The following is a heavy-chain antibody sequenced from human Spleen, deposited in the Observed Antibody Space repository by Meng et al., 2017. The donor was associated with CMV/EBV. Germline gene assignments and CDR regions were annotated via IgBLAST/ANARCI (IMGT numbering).Heavy chain of an antibody. CDR1: GFTFSSYA. CDR3: AGNLGATHGGN. Sequence: SCAASGFTFSSYAMHWVRQAPGKGLEWVAVISYDGSNKYYADSVKGRFTISRDNSKNTLYLQMNSLRAEDTAVYYCAGNLGATHGGNWGQGTLVTVSS. V-gene: IGHV3-30*04. D-gene: IGHD1-26*01. CDR2: ISYDGSNK. J-gene: IGHJ4*02.